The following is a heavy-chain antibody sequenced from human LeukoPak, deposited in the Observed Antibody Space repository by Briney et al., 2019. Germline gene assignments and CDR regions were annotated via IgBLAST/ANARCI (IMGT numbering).Heavy chain of an antibody. Sequence: PGRSLRLSCAASRFIFSSYAMHWVRQAPGKGLEWVAVLSYDGSDKYYADSVKGRFTISRDNSRNTLYLQMNSLRTEDTAMYYCARGGSSWDFAFDTWGQGTMVTVSS. CDR3: ARGGSSWDFAFDT. D-gene: IGHD6-13*01. CDR1: RFIFSSYA. V-gene: IGHV3-30*04. J-gene: IGHJ3*02. CDR2: LSYDGSDK.